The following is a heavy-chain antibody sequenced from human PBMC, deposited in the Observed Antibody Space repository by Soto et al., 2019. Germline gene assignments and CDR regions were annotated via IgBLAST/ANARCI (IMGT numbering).Heavy chain of an antibody. CDR3: AREDVVLVPTAISWFDP. J-gene: IGHJ5*02. Sequence: QVQLVQSGAEVKKPGASVKVSCKASGYTFTNYAIHWMRQAPGQRPEWMGWINGGNEDTKYSQNFQGRITITRDTSATTAYMELSSLRSEDTAVYYCAREDVVLVPTAISWFDPWGQGTLVTVSS. D-gene: IGHD2-2*02. CDR1: GYTFTNYA. V-gene: IGHV1-3*01. CDR2: INGGNEDT.